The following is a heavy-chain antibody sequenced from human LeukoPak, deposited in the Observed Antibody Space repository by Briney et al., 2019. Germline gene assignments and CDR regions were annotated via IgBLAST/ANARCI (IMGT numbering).Heavy chain of an antibody. CDR2: INAGNGNT. CDR3: ARAVCSGGSCPFDY. CDR1: GYTFTSYA. D-gene: IGHD2-15*01. Sequence: ASVKVSCKASGYTFTSYAMHWVRQAPGQRLEWMGWINAGNGNTKYSQKFQGRVTITRDPSASTAYMELSSLRSEDTAVYYCARAVCSGGSCPFDYWGQGTLVTVSS. J-gene: IGHJ4*02. V-gene: IGHV1-3*01.